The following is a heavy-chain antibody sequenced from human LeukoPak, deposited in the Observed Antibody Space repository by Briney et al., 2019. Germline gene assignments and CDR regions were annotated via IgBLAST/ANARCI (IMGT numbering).Heavy chain of an antibody. Sequence: GGSLRLSCAASGFTFSSYWMSWVRQAPGKGLEWVAHINQDGSEEHYMDSAKARFTISRDNAKNSLSLQMNSLRAEDTAVYYCVRDGGVSGYDLLDYWGQGTLVTVSS. V-gene: IGHV3-7*01. CDR2: INQDGSEE. D-gene: IGHD5-12*01. J-gene: IGHJ4*02. CDR3: VRDGGVSGYDLLDY. CDR1: GFTFSSYW.